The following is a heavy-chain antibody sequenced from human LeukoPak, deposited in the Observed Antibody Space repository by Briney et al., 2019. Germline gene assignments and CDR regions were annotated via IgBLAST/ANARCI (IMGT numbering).Heavy chain of an antibody. V-gene: IGHV3-23*01. D-gene: IGHD1-26*01. J-gene: IGHJ3*02. Sequence: GGSLRLSCAASGFTFSSYAMSWVRQAPGKGLEWVSAISGSGGSTYYADSVKGRFTISRDNSKNTLHLQMNSLRAEDTAVYYCAKLWGATTSHDAFDIWGQGTMVTVSS. CDR1: GFTFSSYA. CDR2: ISGSGGST. CDR3: AKLWGATTSHDAFDI.